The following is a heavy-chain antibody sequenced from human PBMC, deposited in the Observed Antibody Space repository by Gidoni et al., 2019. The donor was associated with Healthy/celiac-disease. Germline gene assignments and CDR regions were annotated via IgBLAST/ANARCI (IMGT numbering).Heavy chain of an antibody. V-gene: IGHV3-7*03. CDR3: ARDPGGDGYSPLGYFDY. J-gene: IGHJ4*02. CDR1: GFPFSSFW. D-gene: IGHD3-16*01. Sequence: EVQLVESGGGLVQPGGSLRLSCAASGFPFSSFWMSWVRQAPGKGLEWVANIKQDGSEKYYVDSVKGRFTISRDNAKNSLYLQMNSLRAEDTAVYYCARDPGGDGYSPLGYFDYWGQGTLVTVSS. CDR2: IKQDGSEK.